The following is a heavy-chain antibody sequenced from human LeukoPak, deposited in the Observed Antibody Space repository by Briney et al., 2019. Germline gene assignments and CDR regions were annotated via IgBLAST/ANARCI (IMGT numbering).Heavy chain of an antibody. CDR3: ARGSEIAATGTGYYFDY. Sequence: SETLSLTCTVSGGSISSYYWSWIRQPPGKGLEWIGYIYYSGSTNYSPSLKSRVTISVDTSKNQFSLKLSSVTAADTAVYYCARGSEIAATGTGYYFDYWGQETLVTVSS. CDR2: IYYSGST. CDR1: GGSISSYY. V-gene: IGHV4-59*12. J-gene: IGHJ4*02. D-gene: IGHD6-13*01.